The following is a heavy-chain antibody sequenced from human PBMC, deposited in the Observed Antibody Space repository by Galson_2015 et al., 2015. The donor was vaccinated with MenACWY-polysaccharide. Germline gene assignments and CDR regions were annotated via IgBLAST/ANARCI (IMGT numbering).Heavy chain of an antibody. CDR3: AKVESLGDYYDSSGYLGAFDI. V-gene: IGHV3-30*02. CDR2: IRYDGSNK. J-gene: IGHJ3*02. CDR1: GFTFSSYG. Sequence: SLRLSCAASGFTFSSYGMHWVRQAPGKGLEWVAFIRYDGSNKYYADSVKGRFTISRDNSKNTLYLQMNSLRAEDTAVYYCAKVESLGDYYDSSGYLGAFDIWGQGTMVTVSS. D-gene: IGHD3-22*01.